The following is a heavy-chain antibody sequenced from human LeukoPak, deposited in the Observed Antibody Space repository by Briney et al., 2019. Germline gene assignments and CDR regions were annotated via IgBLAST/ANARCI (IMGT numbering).Heavy chain of an antibody. CDR2: VYRSGQI. CDR3: ARAIPLGITIFGVVNYGYFDY. CDR1: GDSTAGYY. V-gene: IGHV4-59*01. Sequence: SETLSLTCSVSGDSTAGYYWGWIRQSPGRAPEWLAYVYRSGQIDYNSSLRGRVTVSLDRSKTQLSLRLRSLTAADTAVYYCARAIPLGITIFGVVNYGYFDYWGQGTLVTVSS. D-gene: IGHD3-3*01. J-gene: IGHJ4*02.